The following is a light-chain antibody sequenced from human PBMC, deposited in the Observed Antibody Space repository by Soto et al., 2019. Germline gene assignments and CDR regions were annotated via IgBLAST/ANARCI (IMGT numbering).Light chain of an antibody. CDR3: SSYTSSSTRV. V-gene: IGLV2-14*01. CDR2: DVS. CDR1: SSDVGGYNY. Sequence: QSALTQPASVSGSPGQSITISCTGTSSDVGGYNYVSWYQQHPGKAPKLMIYDVSNRPSGVSNRCSGSKSGNTASLTISGLQAEDEDDYCCSSYTSSSTRVFGGGTKLTV. J-gene: IGLJ2*01.